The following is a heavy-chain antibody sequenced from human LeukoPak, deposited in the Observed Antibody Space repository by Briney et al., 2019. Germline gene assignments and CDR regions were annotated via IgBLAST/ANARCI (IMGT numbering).Heavy chain of an antibody. CDR2: IYYSGST. D-gene: IGHD3-22*01. Sequence: SETLSLTCTVSGGSISSSSYYGGWIRQPPGKGLEWIGSIYYSGSTYYNPSLKSRVTISVDTSKNQFSLKLSSVTAADTAVYYCARRYYYDSSGYPYFDYWGQGTLVTVSS. CDR3: ARRYYYDSSGYPYFDY. J-gene: IGHJ4*02. V-gene: IGHV4-39*01. CDR1: GGSISSSSYY.